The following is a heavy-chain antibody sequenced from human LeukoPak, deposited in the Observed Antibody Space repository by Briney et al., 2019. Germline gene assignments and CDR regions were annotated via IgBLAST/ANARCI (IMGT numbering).Heavy chain of an antibody. D-gene: IGHD4-17*01. Sequence: PSETLSLTCTVSGGSISSYYWSWIRQPPGKGLEWIGYIYYSGSTNYNPSLKSRVTISVDTSKNQFSLKLSSVTAADTAVYYCARRRLRGIAFDIWGQGTMVTVSS. CDR2: IYYSGST. CDR1: GGSISSYY. V-gene: IGHV4-59*08. J-gene: IGHJ3*02. CDR3: ARRRLRGIAFDI.